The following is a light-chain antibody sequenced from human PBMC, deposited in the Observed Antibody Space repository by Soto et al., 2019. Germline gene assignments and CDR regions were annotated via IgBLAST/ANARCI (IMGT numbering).Light chain of an antibody. V-gene: IGKV1-5*03. J-gene: IGKJ1*01. CDR3: QQSGT. Sequence: DIQMTQSPSTLSASVGDRVTITCRASQSISSWLAWYQQKPGKAPKLLIYKASSLESGAPSRFSGSGSGTEFTLTISSLQPDDFATYYCQQSGTFGQGTKVEIK. CDR1: QSISSW. CDR2: KAS.